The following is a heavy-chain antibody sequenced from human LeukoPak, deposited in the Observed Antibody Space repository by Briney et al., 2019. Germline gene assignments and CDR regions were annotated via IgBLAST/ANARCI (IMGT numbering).Heavy chain of an antibody. Sequence: SETLSLTCAVYGGSFSGYYWSWIRQPPGKGLEWIGEINHSGSTYYNPSLTSRVTISVDTSKNQFSLKLSSVTAADTAVYYCARGGRIVAEGSYYYYMDVWGKGTTVTVSS. CDR3: ARGGRIVAEGSYYYYMDV. D-gene: IGHD2-15*01. J-gene: IGHJ6*03. CDR2: INHSGST. CDR1: GGSFSGYY. V-gene: IGHV4-34*01.